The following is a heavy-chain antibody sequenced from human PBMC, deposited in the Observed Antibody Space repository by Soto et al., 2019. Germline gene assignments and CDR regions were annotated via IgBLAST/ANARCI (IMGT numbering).Heavy chain of an antibody. CDR2: SYPGDSET. D-gene: IGHD4-17*01. Sequence: QKISGKGCGYSFTRYWMGGVRQMHRKGLERIGISYPGDSETRYSTSFQGQVTITAEKTISTAYLQWSSLKASATAMYYCARHIRTDFCDLTPNKSYYSSFMDVWRKGTTVTVSS. V-gene: IGHV5-51*01. CDR1: GYSFTRYW. CDR3: ARHIRTDFCDLTPNKSYYSSFMDV. J-gene: IGHJ6*03.